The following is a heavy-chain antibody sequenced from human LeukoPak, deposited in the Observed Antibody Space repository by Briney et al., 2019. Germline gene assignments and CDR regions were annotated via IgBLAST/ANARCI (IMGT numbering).Heavy chain of an antibody. V-gene: IGHV3-74*01. CDR2: INSDGSRR. CDR1: GFTFSSYW. D-gene: IGHD3-22*01. J-gene: IGHJ4*02. Sequence: GGSLRLSCAASGFTFSSYWMHWVRQAPGKGLVGVSRINSDGSRRSYAGSVKGRFTISRDNAKNTLYLQMNSLRAEDTAVYYCARVLDSSGYYGYWGQGTLVTVSS. CDR3: ARVLDSSGYYGY.